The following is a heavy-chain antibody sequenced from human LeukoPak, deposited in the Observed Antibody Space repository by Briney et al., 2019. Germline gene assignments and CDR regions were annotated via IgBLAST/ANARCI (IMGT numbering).Heavy chain of an antibody. Sequence: GGSLRLSCTASGFTFGDYAMSWFRQAPGKGLEWVGFIRSKAYGGTTEYAASVKGRFTISRDDSKSIAYLQMNSLKTEDTAVYYCTRDDDYGDYVGVWALDYWGQGTLVTVSS. CDR1: GFTFGDYA. CDR2: IRSKAYGGTT. J-gene: IGHJ4*02. CDR3: TRDDDYGDYVGVWALDY. D-gene: IGHD4-17*01. V-gene: IGHV3-49*03.